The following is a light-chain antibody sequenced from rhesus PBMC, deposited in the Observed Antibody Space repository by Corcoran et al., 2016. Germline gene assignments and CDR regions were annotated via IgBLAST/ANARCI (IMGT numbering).Light chain of an antibody. CDR2: LGS. Sequence: DIVMTQTPLSLPVTPGEPASISCRSSQSLLHSDGYTYLDWYLQKPGQSPKLLVYLGSKRAFGVPVRFSGSGSGTDFPLKISRLEAEDVGVYYCMQGKQLPTFGPGTKLDIK. V-gene: IGKV2-61*03. J-gene: IGKJ3*01. CDR1: QSLLHSDGYTY. CDR3: MQGKQLPT.